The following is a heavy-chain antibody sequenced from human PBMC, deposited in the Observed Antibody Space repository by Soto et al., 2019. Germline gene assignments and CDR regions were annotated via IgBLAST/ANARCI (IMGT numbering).Heavy chain of an antibody. Sequence: EVQLLESGGGLVQPGGSLRLSCAASGFTFSSYAMSWVRQAPGKGLEWVSAISGSGGSTYYADSVKGRFTISRDNSKNTLYLQMNSLRAEDTAVYYCAKEYYYGSGSYYNGGRRTGFDPWGQGTLVTVSS. D-gene: IGHD3-10*01. CDR3: AKEYYYGSGSYYNGGRRTGFDP. V-gene: IGHV3-23*01. CDR2: ISGSGGST. CDR1: GFTFSSYA. J-gene: IGHJ5*02.